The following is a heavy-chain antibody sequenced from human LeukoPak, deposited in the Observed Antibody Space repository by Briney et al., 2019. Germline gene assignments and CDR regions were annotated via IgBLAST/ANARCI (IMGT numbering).Heavy chain of an antibody. CDR1: GFTFRSYA. Sequence: GGSLRLSCAASGFTFRSYAMSWVRQAPGKGLEWVSGISGSGDSAYYADSVKGRFSISRDNSKNTLWLQMNSLKDEDTAVYYCASDSISMNAFDAWGQGTMVTVSS. D-gene: IGHD3-22*01. CDR3: ASDSISMNAFDA. J-gene: IGHJ3*01. CDR2: ISGSGDSA. V-gene: IGHV3-23*01.